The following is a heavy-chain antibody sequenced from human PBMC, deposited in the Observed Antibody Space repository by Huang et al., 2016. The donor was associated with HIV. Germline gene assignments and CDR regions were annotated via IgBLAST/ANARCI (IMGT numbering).Heavy chain of an antibody. V-gene: IGHV3-30*18. D-gene: IGHD3-10*01. CDR2: ISYDGSEK. CDR3: VKDQGHTFMVRYHFDF. J-gene: IGHJ4*02. CDR1: GFTFRTYG. Sequence: QVQLVESGGGVVQPGRSLRLSCAASGFTFRTYGMHWVRKSPGKGLEWVTVISYDGSEKYYAASVKGRFTSSRDNSNNTLYLQMNSLRADDTAVYYCVKDQGHTFMVRYHFDFWGQGTLVTVSS.